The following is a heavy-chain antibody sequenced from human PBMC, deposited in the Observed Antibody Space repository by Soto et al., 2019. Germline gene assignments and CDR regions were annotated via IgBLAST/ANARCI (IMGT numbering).Heavy chain of an antibody. V-gene: IGHV4-31*03. CDR1: GGSISSGGYY. CDR3: ARVGGDSGYDLIDY. Sequence: QVQLQESGPGLVKPSQTLSLTCTVSGGSISSGGYYWSWIRQHPGKGLEWIGYIYYSGSTYYNPSLKSRGTISVDTSKNQFSLKLSSVTAADTAVYYCARVGGDSGYDLIDYWGQGTLVTVSS. CDR2: IYYSGST. J-gene: IGHJ4*02. D-gene: IGHD5-12*01.